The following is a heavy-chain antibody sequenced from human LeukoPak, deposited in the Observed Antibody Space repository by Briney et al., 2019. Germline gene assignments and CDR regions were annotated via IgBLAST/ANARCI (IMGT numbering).Heavy chain of an antibody. V-gene: IGHV7-4-1*02. CDR3: ARDSPGVYRKAGAFDI. J-gene: IGHJ3*02. CDR1: GYTFTSYA. Sequence: ASVKVSCKASGYTFTSYAMNWVRQAPGQGPEWMGWINTNTGNPTYAQGFTGRFVFSLDTSVSTAYLQISSLKAEDTAVYYCARDSPGVYRKAGAFDIWGQGTMVTVSS. CDR2: INTNTGNP. D-gene: IGHD6-19*01.